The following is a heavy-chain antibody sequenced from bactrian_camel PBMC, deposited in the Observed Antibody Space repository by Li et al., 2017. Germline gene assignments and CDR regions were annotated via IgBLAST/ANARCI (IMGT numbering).Heavy chain of an antibody. Sequence: VQLVESGGGLVQPGGSLRLSCAASGFTFSRCGMSWVRRAPGKGLEWVSSINSDGGSTYYADSVKGRFTISRDNAKNTVYLQLNSLKTEDMAVYYCAAGQWYTDEYRYWGQGTQVTVS. J-gene: IGHJ4*01. CDR1: GFTFSRCG. V-gene: IGHV3S40*01. CDR3: AAGQWYTDEYRY. CDR2: INSDGGST. D-gene: IGHD6*01.